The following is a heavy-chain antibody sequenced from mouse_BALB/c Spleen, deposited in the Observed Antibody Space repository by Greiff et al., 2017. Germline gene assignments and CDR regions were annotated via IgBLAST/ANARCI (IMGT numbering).Heavy chain of an antibody. Sequence: VQLHQSGAGLVKPGASVKLSCKASGYTFTEYIIHWVKQRSGQGLVWIGWFYPGSGCIKYNEKFKDKATLTAYKSSSTFYMELSRLTSEDSAVYFCARHEEDDVWYFDVWGAGTTVTVSS. CDR2: FYPGSGCI. D-gene: IGHD2-3*01. J-gene: IGHJ1*01. V-gene: IGHV1-62-2*01. CDR3: ARHEEDDVWYFDV. CDR1: GYTFTEYI.